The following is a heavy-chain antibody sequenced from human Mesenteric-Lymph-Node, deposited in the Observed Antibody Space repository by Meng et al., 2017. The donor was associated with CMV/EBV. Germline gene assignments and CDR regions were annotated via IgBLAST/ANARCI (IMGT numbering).Heavy chain of an antibody. CDR2: INDSGGST. CDR1: GFTFSTYA. CDR3: ARDDYGMDV. Sequence: GESLKISCAASGFTFSTYAMNWVRQAPGKGLEWVSAINDSGGSTYYADSVKGRFTISRDNSKNTLYLLMNSLRAEDTAVYYCARDDYGMDVWGQGTTVTVSS. J-gene: IGHJ6*02. V-gene: IGHV3-23*01.